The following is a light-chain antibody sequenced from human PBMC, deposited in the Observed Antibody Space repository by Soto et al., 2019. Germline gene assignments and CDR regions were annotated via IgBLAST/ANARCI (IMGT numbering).Light chain of an antibody. CDR1: SSDVGSYNL. Sequence: QSVLTQPASVSGSPGQSITISCTGTSSDVGSYNLVSWYQQHPGKAPKLMIYEGGKRPSGVSDRFSGSKSGNTASLPIAGLQAEDEAEYYCCTYAGGTTWVFGGGTKLTVL. J-gene: IGLJ3*02. CDR3: CTYAGGTTWV. V-gene: IGLV2-23*01. CDR2: EGG.